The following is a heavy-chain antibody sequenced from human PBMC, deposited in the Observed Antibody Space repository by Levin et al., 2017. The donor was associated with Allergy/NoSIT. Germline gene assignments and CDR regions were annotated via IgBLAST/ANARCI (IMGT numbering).Heavy chain of an antibody. CDR1: GFTFSSYA. V-gene: IGHV3-23*01. D-gene: IGHD4-17*01. Sequence: GESLKISCAASGFTFSSYAMSWVRQAPGKGLEWVSAISGSGGSTYYADSVKGRFTISRDNSKNTLYLQMNSLRAEDTAVYYCAKDLMTTVTTYVQHWGQGTLVTVSS. J-gene: IGHJ1*01. CDR3: AKDLMTTVTTYVQH. CDR2: ISGSGGST.